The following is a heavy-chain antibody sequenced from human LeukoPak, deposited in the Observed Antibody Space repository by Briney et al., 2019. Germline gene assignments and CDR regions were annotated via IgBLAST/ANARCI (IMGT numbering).Heavy chain of an antibody. CDR2: INHSGST. CDR3: TRKYLTITGTINWFDP. J-gene: IGHJ5*02. CDR1: GGSFSGYY. V-gene: IGHV4-34*01. D-gene: IGHD1-7*01. Sequence: SETLSLTCAVYGGSFSGYYWSWIRQPPGKGLEWIGEINHSGSTNYNPSLKSRVTISVDTSKNQFSLKLSSVTAADTAVYHCTRKYLTITGTINWFDPWGQGTLVTVSS.